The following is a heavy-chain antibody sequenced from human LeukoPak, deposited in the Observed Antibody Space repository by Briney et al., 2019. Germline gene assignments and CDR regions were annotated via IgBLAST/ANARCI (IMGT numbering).Heavy chain of an antibody. Sequence: GESLKISCKGSGYTFTIYWIGWVRQMTGKGLEWMGIIDPGDSDTKYSPSFQGQVTISVDKSISTAYLQWNSLKASDTAFYYCARVDKKFEDSGYRSFDLWGQGILVTVSS. CDR3: ARVDKKFEDSGYRSFDL. D-gene: IGHD3-22*01. CDR2: IDPGDSDT. CDR1: GYTFTIYW. J-gene: IGHJ4*02. V-gene: IGHV5-51*01.